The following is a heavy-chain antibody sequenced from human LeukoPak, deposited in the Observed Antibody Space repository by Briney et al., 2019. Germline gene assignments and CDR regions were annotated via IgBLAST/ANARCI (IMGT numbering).Heavy chain of an antibody. V-gene: IGHV4-59*08. CDR3: ARAPGCSSTSCYSSVWFDP. D-gene: IGHD2-2*01. CDR1: GGSISSYY. Sequence: SETLSLTCTVSGGSISSYYWSWIRQPPGKGLEWIGYIYYSGSTNYNPSLKSRVTISVDTSKNQFPLKLSSVTAADTAVYYCARAPGCSSTSCYSSVWFDPWGQGTLVTVSS. CDR2: IYYSGST. J-gene: IGHJ5*02.